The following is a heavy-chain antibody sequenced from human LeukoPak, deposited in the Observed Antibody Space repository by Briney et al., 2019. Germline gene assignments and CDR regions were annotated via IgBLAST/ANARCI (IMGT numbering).Heavy chain of an antibody. V-gene: IGHV1-2*02. J-gene: IGHJ5*02. CDR1: GYTLTGYY. CDR2: IYPKTGGT. CDR3: AGPWDQVGFDP. D-gene: IGHD1-26*01. Sequence: GASVTVSCKASGYTLTGYYLHWVRQAPGQGLEWMGWIYPKTGGTSYAQKFQGRVTMTRDTSISTAYMELIGLRSDDTAVYYCAGPWDQVGFDPWGQGTLVSVSS.